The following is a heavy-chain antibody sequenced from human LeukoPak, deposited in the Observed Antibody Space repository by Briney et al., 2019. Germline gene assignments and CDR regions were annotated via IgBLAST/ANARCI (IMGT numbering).Heavy chain of an antibody. V-gene: IGHV1-69*04. Sequence: GASVKVSCKASGGTFSSYAISWVRQAPGQGLEWMGRIIPILGIANYAQKFQGRVTITADKSTGTAYMELSSLRSEDTAVYYCARGGVDLRNYYGSGSYYIPFDYWGQGTLVTVSS. J-gene: IGHJ4*02. CDR2: IIPILGIA. CDR1: GGTFSSYA. D-gene: IGHD3-10*01. CDR3: ARGGVDLRNYYGSGSYYIPFDY.